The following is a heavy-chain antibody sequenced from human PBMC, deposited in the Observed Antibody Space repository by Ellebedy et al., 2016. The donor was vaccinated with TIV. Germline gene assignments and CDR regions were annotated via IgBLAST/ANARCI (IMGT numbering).Heavy chain of an antibody. V-gene: IGHV4-31*03. CDR2: IYYSGNT. CDR3: ASGVAVATYDF. D-gene: IGHD6-19*01. J-gene: IGHJ4*02. Sequence: MPSETLSLTCTVSGGSINSGGSFWTWIRQHPGKGLEWVGYIYYSGNTYYNPSLKSRVTMSVDTSKNRFSLRLSSVTAADTAVYYCASGVAVATYDFWGQGTLVTVSS. CDR1: GGSINSGGSF.